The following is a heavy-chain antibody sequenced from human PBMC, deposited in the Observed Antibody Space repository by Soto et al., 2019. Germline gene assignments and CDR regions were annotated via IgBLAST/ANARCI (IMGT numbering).Heavy chain of an antibody. J-gene: IGHJ6*02. CDR1: GFTFSSYW. CDR2: IKQDGSEK. V-gene: IGHV3-7*03. D-gene: IGHD3-22*01. CDR3: AREGYDSRNYYYYGMDV. Sequence: GGSLRLSCAASGFTFSSYWMSWVRQAPGKGLEWVANIKQDGSEKCYVDSVKGRFTISRDNAKNQFSLKLSSVTAADTAVYYCAREGYDSRNYYYYGMDVWGQGTTVTVSS.